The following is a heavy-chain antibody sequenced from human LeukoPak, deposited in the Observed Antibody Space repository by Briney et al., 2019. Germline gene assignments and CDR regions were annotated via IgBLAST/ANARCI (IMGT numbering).Heavy chain of an antibody. Sequence: ASVKVSCKASGYTFTGCYIYWVRQAPGQGLEWMGWINPNNGGTSYSQKFQGRVTMTRDTSISTAYMELNRLTSDDTAVYYCARDLMFNYWGQGTLVTVSS. CDR3: ARDLMFNY. CDR1: GYTFTGCY. CDR2: INPNNGGT. V-gene: IGHV1-2*02. J-gene: IGHJ4*02.